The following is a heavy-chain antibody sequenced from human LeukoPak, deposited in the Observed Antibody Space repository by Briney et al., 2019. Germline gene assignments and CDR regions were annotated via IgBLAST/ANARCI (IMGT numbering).Heavy chain of an antibody. CDR3: ARDKGRSGDYFDH. CDR1: GFTFSSYG. CDR2: IWYDGSNK. Sequence: PGRCLRLSCAASGFTFSSYGMHWVRQAPGKGLEWVAVIWYDGSNKYYGDSVKGRFTISRDNSKNTLYVQMNSLRAEDTAVYYCARDKGRSGDYFDHWGQGTLVTVSS. V-gene: IGHV3-33*01. D-gene: IGHD3-10*01. J-gene: IGHJ4*02.